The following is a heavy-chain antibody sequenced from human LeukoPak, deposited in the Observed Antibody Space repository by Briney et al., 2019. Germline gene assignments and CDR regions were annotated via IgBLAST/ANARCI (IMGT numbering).Heavy chain of an antibody. CDR3: ASGYYYGSGSYGSY. V-gene: IGHV3-11*06. CDR1: GFTFSDYY. Sequence: GGSLRLSCAASGFTFSDYYMSWIRQAPGKGLEWVSYISSNSRYTHYADSVKGRSTISRDNAKNSLYLQMNSLRAEDTAVYYCASGYYYGSGSYGSYWGQGTLVTVSS. CDR2: ISSNSRYT. D-gene: IGHD3-10*01. J-gene: IGHJ4*02.